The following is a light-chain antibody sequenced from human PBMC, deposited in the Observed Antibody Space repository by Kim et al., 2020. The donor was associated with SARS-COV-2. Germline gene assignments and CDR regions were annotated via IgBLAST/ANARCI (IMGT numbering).Light chain of an antibody. CDR2: AAS. V-gene: IGKV1D-16*01. CDR3: QQYNTYPLT. Sequence: ASVGDSVTITGRASQGVNSWLAWYQQRPEKAPKSLIYAASSLQSGVPSRFSGSQSGTVFTLTISSLQPEDFATYYCQQYNTYPLTFGGGTKVDIK. J-gene: IGKJ4*01. CDR1: QGVNSW.